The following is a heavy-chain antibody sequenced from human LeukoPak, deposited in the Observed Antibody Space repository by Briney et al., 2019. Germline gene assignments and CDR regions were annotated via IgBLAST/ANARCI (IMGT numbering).Heavy chain of an antibody. J-gene: IGHJ4*02. D-gene: IGHD2-15*01. CDR1: GGSISSSSYY. V-gene: IGHV4-39*01. CDR2: IYYSGST. CDR3: ARHVTDVVEVAATPGQFDY. Sequence: PSETLSLTCTVSGGSISSSSYYWGWIRQPPGKGLEWIGSIYYSGSTYYNPSLKSRVTISVDTSKNQFSLTLSSVTAADTAVYYCARHVTDVVEVAATPGQFDYWGQGTLVTVSS.